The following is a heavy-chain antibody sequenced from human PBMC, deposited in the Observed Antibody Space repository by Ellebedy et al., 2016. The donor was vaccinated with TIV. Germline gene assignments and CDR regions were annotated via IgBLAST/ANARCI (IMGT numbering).Heavy chain of an antibody. J-gene: IGHJ4*02. CDR1: GFTFSSDG. V-gene: IGHV3-30*03. CDR3: ARERSLGTLDY. Sequence: GGSLRLSCAASGFTFSSDGMHWVRQAPGKGLEWVAVISYDGSEKYYANSVKGRFTISRDNSKNTVDLQMNSLRAEDTAVYYCARERSLGTLDYWGQGTLVTVSS. CDR2: ISYDGSEK.